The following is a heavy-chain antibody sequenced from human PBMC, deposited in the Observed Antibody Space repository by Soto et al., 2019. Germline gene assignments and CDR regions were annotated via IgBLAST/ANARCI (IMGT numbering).Heavy chain of an antibody. CDR3: ARDRQLRPQSTTLPPARYYYYYGMDV. V-gene: IGHV4-31*03. Sequence: PSETLSLTCTVSGGSISSGGYYWSWIRQHPGKGLEWIGYIYYSGSTYYNPSLKSRVTISVDTSKNQFSLKLSSVTAADTAVYYCARDRQLRPQSTTLPPARYYYYYGMDVWGQGTTVTVSS. CDR1: GGSISSGGYY. CDR2: IYYSGST. J-gene: IGHJ6*02. D-gene: IGHD5-12*01.